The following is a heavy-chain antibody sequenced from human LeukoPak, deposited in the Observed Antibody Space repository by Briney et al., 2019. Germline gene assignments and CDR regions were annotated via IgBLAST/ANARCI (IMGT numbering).Heavy chain of an antibody. J-gene: IGHJ4*02. Sequence: GGSLRLSCTASGFTFGDYAMSWVRQAPGRGLEWVANIKHDASETNYVDSVKGRFTISRDNAKNSLYLQMNSLRAEDTAVYYCARPRVPDSWGQGTLVTVSS. CDR2: IKHDASET. V-gene: IGHV3-7*01. CDR1: GFTFGDYA. CDR3: ARPRVPDS.